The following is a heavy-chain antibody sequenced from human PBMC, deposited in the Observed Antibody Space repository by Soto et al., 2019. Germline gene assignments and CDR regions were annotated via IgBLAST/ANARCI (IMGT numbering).Heavy chain of an antibody. CDR2: IKQDGSEK. CDR1: GFTFSSYW. D-gene: IGHD6-19*01. J-gene: IGHJ4*02. CDR3: ARDRYSSGWFTYYFDY. Sequence: GGSLRLSCAASGFTFSSYWMSWVRQAPGKGLEWVANIKQDGSEKYYVDSVKGRFTISRGNAKNSLYLQMNSLRAEDTAVYYCARDRYSSGWFTYYFDYWGQGTLVT. V-gene: IGHV3-7*01.